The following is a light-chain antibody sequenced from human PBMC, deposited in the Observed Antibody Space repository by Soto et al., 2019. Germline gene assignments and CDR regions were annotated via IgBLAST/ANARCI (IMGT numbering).Light chain of an antibody. V-gene: IGLV1-51*01. CDR2: AND. J-gene: IGLJ1*01. CDR1: NSNIGNNF. CDR3: GTWDSSLTAYV. Sequence: QYVLTQPPSVSAAPGQRITVSCSGTNSNIGNNFVSWYQQLPGTAPKLLVYANDKRPSGIPDRISGSKSATSATLDISGLQTGDEADYYCGTWDSSLTAYVFGTGTKVTVL.